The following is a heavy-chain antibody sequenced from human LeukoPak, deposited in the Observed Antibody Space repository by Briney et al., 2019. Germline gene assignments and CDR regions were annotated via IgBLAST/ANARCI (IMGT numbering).Heavy chain of an antibody. V-gene: IGHV5-51*01. J-gene: IGHJ3*02. Sequence: GESLKISCKGSGYRFTSYWIGWVRQMPGKGLEWMGIIYPGDSDTRYSPSFQGQVTISADKSIGTAYLQWSSLKASDTAMYYCAREAAAVLDAFDIWGQGTMVTVSS. CDR3: AREAAAVLDAFDI. CDR2: IYPGDSDT. CDR1: GYRFTSYW. D-gene: IGHD6-13*01.